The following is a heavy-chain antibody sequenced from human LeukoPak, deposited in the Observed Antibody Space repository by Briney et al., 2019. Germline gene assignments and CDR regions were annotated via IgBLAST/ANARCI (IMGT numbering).Heavy chain of an antibody. J-gene: IGHJ4*02. CDR1: GFTFDDYA. CDR3: AKDRKSYYYDSSGYYDY. D-gene: IGHD3-22*01. CDR2: ISWNSGSI. V-gene: IGHV3-9*03. Sequence: GGSLRLSCAASGFTFDDYAMHWVRQAPGKGLEWVSGISWNSGSIGYADSVKGRFTISRDNAKNSLYLQMNSLRAEDMALYYCAKDRKSYYYDSSGYYDYWGQGTLVTVSS.